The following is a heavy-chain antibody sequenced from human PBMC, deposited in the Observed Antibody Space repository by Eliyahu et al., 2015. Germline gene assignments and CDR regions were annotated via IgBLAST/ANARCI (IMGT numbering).Heavy chain of an antibody. D-gene: IGHD1-26*01. CDR1: GGSIRSTSYY. Sequence: QLQLQESGPGLVKPSETLSLTCTVSGGSIRSTSYYWGWIRQPPGKGLEWIGSIYYSGSTYYNPSLKSRVTISVDTSKNQVSLKLSSVTAADTAVYYCARHGRDSFFQHWGQGTLVTVSS. J-gene: IGHJ1*01. CDR3: ARHGRDSFFQH. CDR2: IYYSGST. V-gene: IGHV4-39*01.